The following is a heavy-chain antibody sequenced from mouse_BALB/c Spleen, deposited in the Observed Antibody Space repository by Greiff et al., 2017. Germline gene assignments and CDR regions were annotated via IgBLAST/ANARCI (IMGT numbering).Heavy chain of an antibody. CDR1: GFSLTSYG. D-gene: IGHD1-1*01. CDR2: IWAGGST. J-gene: IGHJ4*01. CDR3: ARDSGSPYYYAMDY. Sequence: VKLVESGPGLVAPSQSLSITCTVSGFSLTSYGVHWVRQPPGKGLEWLGVIWAGGSTNYNSALMSRLSISKDNSKSQVFLKMNSLQTDDTAMYYCARDSGSPYYYAMDYWGQGTSGTVSS. V-gene: IGHV2-9*02.